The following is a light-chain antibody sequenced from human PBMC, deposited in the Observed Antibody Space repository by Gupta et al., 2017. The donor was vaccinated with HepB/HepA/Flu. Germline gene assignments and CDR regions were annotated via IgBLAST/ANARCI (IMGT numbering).Light chain of an antibody. CDR2: WAS. Sequence: DIVMTQSPDSLSVSLGERATINCKSSQSLLYSANDKNYLAWYQQRPGQPPKLLISWASTRESGVPDRFSGSGSGTDFTLTISSLQAEDVAVYYCQEVDSSSRTFGQGTKVEVK. CDR3: QEVDSSSRT. CDR1: QSLLYSANDKNY. J-gene: IGKJ1*01. V-gene: IGKV4-1*01.